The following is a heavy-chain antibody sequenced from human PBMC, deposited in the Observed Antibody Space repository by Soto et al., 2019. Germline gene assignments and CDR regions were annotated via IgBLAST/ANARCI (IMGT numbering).Heavy chain of an antibody. CDR1: GGSISSGGYY. V-gene: IGHV4-31*03. D-gene: IGHD2-2*01. J-gene: IGHJ5*02. Sequence: SETLSLTCTVSGGSISSGGYYWSWIRQHPGKGLEWIGYIYYSGSTYYNPSLKSRVTISVDTSKNQFSLKLSSVTAADTAVYYCARGNGVVPAALHPWGQGTLVTVSS. CDR3: ARGNGVVPAALHP. CDR2: IYYSGST.